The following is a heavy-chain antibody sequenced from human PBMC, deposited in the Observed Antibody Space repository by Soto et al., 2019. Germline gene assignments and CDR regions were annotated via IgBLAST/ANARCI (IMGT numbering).Heavy chain of an antibody. J-gene: IGHJ3*02. CDR1: GGTFSSYA. D-gene: IGHD5-12*01. Sequence: ASVKVSCKASGGTFSSYAISWVRQAPGQGLEWMGGIIPIFGTANYAQKFQGRVTITADESTSTAYMELSSLRSEDTAVYYCARDPLRWLPTKDVFDIWGQGTMSPSPQ. CDR2: IIPIFGTA. V-gene: IGHV1-69*13. CDR3: ARDPLRWLPTKDVFDI.